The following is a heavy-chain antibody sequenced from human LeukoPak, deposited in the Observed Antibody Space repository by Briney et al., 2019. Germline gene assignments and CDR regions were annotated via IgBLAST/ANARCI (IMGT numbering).Heavy chain of an antibody. Sequence: GGSLRLSCAASGFTFRNYAMHWVRQAPGKGLEWGAVISYDGSDKYYVDSVKGRFTISRDNSRNTLYLQMNSLSADDTAVYYCAKDIGGTSFSNWFDPWGQGTLVTVSS. J-gene: IGHJ5*02. V-gene: IGHV3-33*06. CDR2: ISYDGSDK. CDR1: GFTFRNYA. CDR3: AKDIGGTSFSNWFDP. D-gene: IGHD2-15*01.